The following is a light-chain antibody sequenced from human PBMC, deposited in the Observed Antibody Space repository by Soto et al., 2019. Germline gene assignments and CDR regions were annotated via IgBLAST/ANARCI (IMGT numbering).Light chain of an antibody. CDR3: KSRTTRNTLV. CDR1: SSDVGGYNY. V-gene: IGLV2-14*01. J-gene: IGLJ3*02. Sequence: QSVLTQPASVSGSPGQSITISCTGTSSDVGGYNYVSWYQQHPGKAPKLIIYEVTHRPSGVSSRFYGSRSGNTASLTISWLQAEDEADYYCKSRTTRNTLVFGGGTKVTVL. CDR2: EVT.